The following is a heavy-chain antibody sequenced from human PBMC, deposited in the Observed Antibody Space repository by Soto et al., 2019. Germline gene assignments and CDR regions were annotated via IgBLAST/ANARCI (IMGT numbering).Heavy chain of an antibody. CDR1: GGSISSDDYY. Sequence: LSLTCTVSGGSISSDDYYWSWIRQPPGKGLEWIGYIYYSGSTSYNPSLKSRLTISLDTSKNQFSLKLSSVSAADTAVYYCARDRSNSPDYFDYWGQGTLVTVSS. CDR3: ARDRSNSPDYFDY. J-gene: IGHJ4*02. D-gene: IGHD6-6*01. V-gene: IGHV4-30-4*01. CDR2: IYYSGST.